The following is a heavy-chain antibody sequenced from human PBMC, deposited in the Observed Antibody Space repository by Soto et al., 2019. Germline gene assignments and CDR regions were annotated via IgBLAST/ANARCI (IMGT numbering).Heavy chain of an antibody. CDR3: VRDGKKTLRDWFDP. J-gene: IGHJ5*02. CDR1: GACISGFY. V-gene: IGHV4-4*07. Sequence: XGSLALACTVCGACISGFYWSGIRKSAGKGLEWIGRIYATGTTYYNPSLKSRVMMSVDTSKKQFSLKLRSVTAADTAVYYCVRDGKKTLRDWFDPWAQRISVTVSS. CDR2: IYATGTT. D-gene: IGHD1-1*01.